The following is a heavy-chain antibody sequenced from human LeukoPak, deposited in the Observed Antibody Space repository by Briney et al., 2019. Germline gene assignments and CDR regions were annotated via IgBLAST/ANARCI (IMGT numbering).Heavy chain of an antibody. CDR3: ARDLSITMIVVAEDAFDI. Sequence: PGGSLRLSCAASGFTFSSYSMNWVRQAPEKGLEWVSSISSSSSYIYYADSVKGRFTISRDNAKNSLYLQMNSLRAEDTAVYYCARDLSITMIVVAEDAFDIWGQGTMVTVSS. D-gene: IGHD3-22*01. V-gene: IGHV3-21*01. CDR1: GFTFSSYS. CDR2: ISSSSSYI. J-gene: IGHJ3*02.